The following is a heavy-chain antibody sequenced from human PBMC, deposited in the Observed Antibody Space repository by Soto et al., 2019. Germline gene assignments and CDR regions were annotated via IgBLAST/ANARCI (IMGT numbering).Heavy chain of an antibody. J-gene: IGHJ4*02. CDR1: GFTFINYA. Sequence: PGGSLRLSCEASGFTFINYAMSWVRQSPGKGLEWVSSISDTGGDSYYADSMDGRFTVSRDNSKNTLYLQINSLRAEDTAIYYCVRDLYRSATMPCLDHWGQGALGTLSS. D-gene: IGHD1-1*01. CDR3: VRDLYRSATMPCLDH. V-gene: IGHV3-23*01. CDR2: ISDTGGDS.